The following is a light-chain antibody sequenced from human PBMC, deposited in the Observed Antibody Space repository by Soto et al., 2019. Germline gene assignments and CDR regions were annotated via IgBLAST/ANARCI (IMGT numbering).Light chain of an antibody. CDR1: QSISSW. V-gene: IGKV1-5*03. J-gene: IGKJ1*01. Sequence: DIQMTPSPSTLSASVGDRVTITCRASQSISSWLAWYQQKPGEAPKVLIYKASILESGVPSRFSGSGSGTEFTLTISSLQPDDFATYYCQHYNSYSEAFGQGTKVDIK. CDR2: KAS. CDR3: QHYNSYSEA.